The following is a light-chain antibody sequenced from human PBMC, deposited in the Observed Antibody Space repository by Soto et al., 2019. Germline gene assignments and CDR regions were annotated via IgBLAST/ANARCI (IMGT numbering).Light chain of an antibody. V-gene: IGKV3-15*01. CDR2: GAS. CDR3: QQYHNWPPQYT. J-gene: IGKJ2*01. Sequence: EIVMTQSPATLSVSPGERATLSCRASQTISSNLAWYQQKPGQAPRLLIHGASTRATGVPARFSGSGSGTEFTLTISSLHSEDLAVYYCQQYHNWPPQYTFGQGTKLQIK. CDR1: QTISSN.